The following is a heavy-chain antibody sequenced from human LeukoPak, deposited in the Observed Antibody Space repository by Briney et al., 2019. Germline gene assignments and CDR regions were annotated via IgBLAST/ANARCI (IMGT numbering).Heavy chain of an antibody. CDR3: AKEMALGIAVAGFFDF. D-gene: IGHD6-19*01. CDR2: ISASGGSS. Sequence: GGSLRLFCAASGFTFSNYAINWVRQAPGKGLEWVSAISASGGSSYYADSVRDRFTISRDNSKNMLYLKMSSLRAEDTAVYYCAKEMALGIAVAGFFDFWGQGTLVTVSS. CDR1: GFTFSNYA. V-gene: IGHV3-23*01. J-gene: IGHJ4*02.